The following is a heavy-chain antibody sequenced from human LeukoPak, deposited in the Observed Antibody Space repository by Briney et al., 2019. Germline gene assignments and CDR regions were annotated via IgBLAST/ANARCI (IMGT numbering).Heavy chain of an antibody. J-gene: IGHJ4*02. D-gene: IGHD6-19*01. V-gene: IGHV4-59*01. CDR1: GGSISSYH. CDR3: AGGGQWLVYDC. Sequence: SETLSLTCTVSGGSISSYHWTWIRQPPGKGLEWIGHVYHTGNTNYNPSLKSRVTLSVDTSKNQLSLNLNSVTPAATAVYYCAGGGQWLVYDCWGQGTLVTVSS. CDR2: VYHTGNT.